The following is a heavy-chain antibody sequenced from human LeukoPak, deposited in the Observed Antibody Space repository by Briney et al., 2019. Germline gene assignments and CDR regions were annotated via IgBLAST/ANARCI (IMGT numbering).Heavy chain of an antibody. D-gene: IGHD6-19*01. CDR2: ISYDGSNK. V-gene: IGHV3-30-3*01. Sequence: TGGSLRLSCPAAGLTFSSYAMRPVRQAPGKGLEWVAVISYDGSNKYYADSVKGRFTISRDNSKNTLYLQMNSLRAADTPLYYPARDPAAQHSSGWDFLHWGQGTLVTVSS. CDR1: GLTFSSYA. J-gene: IGHJ1*01. CDR3: ARDPAAQHSSGWDFLH.